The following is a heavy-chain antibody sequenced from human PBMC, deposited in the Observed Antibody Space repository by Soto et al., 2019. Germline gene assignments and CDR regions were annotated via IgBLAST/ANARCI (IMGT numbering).Heavy chain of an antibody. J-gene: IGHJ4*02. Sequence: EVQLLESGGGLVQPGGSLRLSCAASGFTFSSYAMSWVRQAPGKRLEWVSAISGSGGSTYYADSVKGRFTISRDNSKNTLYLQMNSLRAEDTAVYYCAKVYYYDSSGYDYWGQGTLVTVSS. V-gene: IGHV3-23*01. D-gene: IGHD3-22*01. CDR1: GFTFSSYA. CDR2: ISGSGGST. CDR3: AKVYYYDSSGYDY.